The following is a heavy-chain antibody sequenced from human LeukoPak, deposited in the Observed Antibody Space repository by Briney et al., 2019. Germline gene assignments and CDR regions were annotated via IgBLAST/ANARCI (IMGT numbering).Heavy chain of an antibody. V-gene: IGHV4-39*01. CDR2: IYYGGNT. CDR1: GGSISSSSYY. CDR3: ARLRDSSGFYSRV. Sequence: PSETLSLTCTVSGGSISSSSYYWGWIRQPPGKGLEWIGNIYYGGNTYYNPSLKSRVTISVDTSKNQFSLKLTSVTAADTAVYYCARLRDSSGFYSRVWGQGTLVTVSS. D-gene: IGHD3-22*01. J-gene: IGHJ4*02.